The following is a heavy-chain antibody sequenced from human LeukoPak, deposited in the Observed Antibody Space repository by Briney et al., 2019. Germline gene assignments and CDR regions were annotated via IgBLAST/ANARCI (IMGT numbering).Heavy chain of an antibody. J-gene: IGHJ6*02. V-gene: IGHV1-24*01. CDR3: ATGLRITNFGATDYYYYGMDV. CDR1: GYTLTELS. Sequence: GASVKVSCKVSGYTLTELSMHWVRQAPGKGLEWMGGFDPEDGEAIYAQKFQGRVTMTEDTSTDTAYMELSSLRSEDTAVYYCATGLRITNFGATDYYYYGMDVWGQGTTVTVSS. CDR2: FDPEDGEA. D-gene: IGHD3-3*01.